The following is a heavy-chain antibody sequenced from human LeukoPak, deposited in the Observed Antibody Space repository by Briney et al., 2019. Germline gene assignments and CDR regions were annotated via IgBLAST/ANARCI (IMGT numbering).Heavy chain of an antibody. Sequence: SETLSLTCTVSGGSVKSGDHYWTWIRQHPGKGLEWIGYTYYSGNTYYSPSLKSRVTISVDTSKNQFSLTLNSVSAADTAVYYCASFGAFDVWGQGTMVTVSS. CDR1: GGSVKSGDHY. D-gene: IGHD2/OR15-2a*01. CDR3: ASFGAFDV. J-gene: IGHJ3*01. CDR2: TYYSGNT. V-gene: IGHV4-31*03.